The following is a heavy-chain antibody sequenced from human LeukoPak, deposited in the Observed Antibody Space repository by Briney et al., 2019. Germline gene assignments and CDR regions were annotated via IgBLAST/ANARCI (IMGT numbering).Heavy chain of an antibody. CDR2: IIPIFGTG. J-gene: IGHJ4*02. D-gene: IGHD1-26*01. V-gene: IGHV1-69*05. CDR1: GGTFSSYA. CDR3: AIVGARGR. Sequence: SVKVSSKASGGTFSSYAICWMRQAPGQGLEWMGRIIPIFGTGNYAQKFQGRVTITTDESTSTAYVELSSLRSEDTAVDYCAIVGARGRWGQGTLVTASS.